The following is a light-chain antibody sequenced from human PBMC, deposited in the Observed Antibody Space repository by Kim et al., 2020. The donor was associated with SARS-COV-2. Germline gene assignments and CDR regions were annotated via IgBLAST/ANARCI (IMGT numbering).Light chain of an antibody. CDR2: DKN. J-gene: IGLJ3*02. CDR1: SLRKCP. V-gene: IGLV3-19*01. CDR3: GSRDNNGPGV. Sequence: ALGQTVSITCQRDSLRKCPASWYQQKPGHAPILVMHDKNNVRPSGVPDRFSGSNSGNTAFLTITGAQVEDEPAYYCGSRDNNGPGVFGGGTQLTVL.